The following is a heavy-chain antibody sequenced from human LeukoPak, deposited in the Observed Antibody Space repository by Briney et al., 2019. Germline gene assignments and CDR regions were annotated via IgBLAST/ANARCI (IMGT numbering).Heavy chain of an antibody. CDR1: GDSISSSGDY. D-gene: IGHD3-16*01. V-gene: IGHV4-39*01. CDR3: ARVGATYPHYYMDV. CDR2: IYYSGST. J-gene: IGHJ6*03. Sequence: SETLSLTCTVSGDSISSSGDYWGWLRQPPGKGLEWIGNIYYSGSTYYNPSLKSRVTIAVDTSKNQFSLKLTSVTAADTAVYYCARVGATYPHYYMDVWGKGTTVTVAS.